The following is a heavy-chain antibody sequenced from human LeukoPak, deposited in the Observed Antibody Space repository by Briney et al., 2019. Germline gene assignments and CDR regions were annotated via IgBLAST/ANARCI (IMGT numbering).Heavy chain of an antibody. CDR2: ISGSGGST. CDR3: AKNTLSDYYDFWSGYYIDYYYYGMDV. CDR1: GFTFSSYA. D-gene: IGHD3-3*01. V-gene: IGHV3-23*01. J-gene: IGHJ6*02. Sequence: GGSLRLSCTASGFTFSSYAMSWVRQAPRKGLEWVSAISGSGGSTYYADSVKGRFTISRDNSKNTLYPQMNSLRAEDTAVYYCAKNTLSDYYDFWSGYYIDYYYYGMDVWGQGTTVTVSS.